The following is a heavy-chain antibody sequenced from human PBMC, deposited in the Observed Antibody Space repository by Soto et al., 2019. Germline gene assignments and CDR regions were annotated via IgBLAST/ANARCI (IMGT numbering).Heavy chain of an antibody. D-gene: IGHD3-22*01. CDR3: VKGEYYYDSSGYYPFDY. Sequence: GRPLRLPCSASGFTLSIYAMHCVSQDPGKGLEYVSSISTNGGSTHYADSVKGRFTISRDNSKNTQYLQMSSLRADDTAVYYCVKGEYYYDSSGYYPFDYWTQGTLVNGSS. CDR1: GFTLSIYA. CDR2: ISTNGGST. J-gene: IGHJ4*02. V-gene: IGHV3-64D*06.